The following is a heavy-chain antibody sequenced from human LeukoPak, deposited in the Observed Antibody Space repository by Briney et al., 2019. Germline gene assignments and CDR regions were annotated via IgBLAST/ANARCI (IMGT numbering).Heavy chain of an antibody. CDR3: ARDSGSGSYYPDY. V-gene: IGHV4-61*01. D-gene: IGHD3-10*01. CDR2: IYYSGST. Sequence: SETLSLTCTVSGISLSSGSYYWTWIRQPPGKGLEWIVYIYYSGSTNYNPSLKSRVTISIDTSRNQFSLKLSSVTAADTAVYYCARDSGSGSYYPDYWGQGTLVTVSS. CDR1: GISLSSGSYY. J-gene: IGHJ4*02.